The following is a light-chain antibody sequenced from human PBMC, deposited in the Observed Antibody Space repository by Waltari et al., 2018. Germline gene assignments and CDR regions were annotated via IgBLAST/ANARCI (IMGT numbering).Light chain of an antibody. CDR2: EVS. J-gene: IGLJ1*01. V-gene: IGLV2-23*02. CDR3: CSYAGGSTFYV. CDR1: SSDVGTYNL. Sequence: QSALTQPASVSGSPGQSITISCTGTSSDVGTYNLVSWYQQHPGKAPTPMIYEVSKRPSGFSKRCSGSESGNTASLTISGLQAEDEADYYCCSYAGGSTFYVFGTETKVTVL.